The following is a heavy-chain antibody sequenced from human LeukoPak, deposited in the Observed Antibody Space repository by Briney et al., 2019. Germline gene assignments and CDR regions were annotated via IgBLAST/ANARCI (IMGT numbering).Heavy chain of an antibody. D-gene: IGHD3-22*01. Sequence: GGSLRLSCAASGFTFDDYGMSWVRKAPGKELEWVSGINWNGGSTGYADSVKGRFTISRDNAKNSLYLQMNSLKTEDTAMYYCTTRPDTTGYYDYYFDYWGQGTLVTVSS. CDR1: GFTFDDYG. V-gene: IGHV3-20*04. J-gene: IGHJ4*02. CDR3: TTRPDTTGYYDYYFDY. CDR2: INWNGGST.